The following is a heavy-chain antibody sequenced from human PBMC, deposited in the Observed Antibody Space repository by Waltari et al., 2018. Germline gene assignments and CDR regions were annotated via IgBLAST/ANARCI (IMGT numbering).Heavy chain of an antibody. CDR1: GYTFTVYS. CDR2: INPNRGGT. Sequence: QVQLVQSGAEVTKPGASVKVSCQASGYTFTVYSIHWVRQAPGQGLEWMGRINPNRGGTNYAQKFQGRVTMTRDTSISTAYMELSRLRSDDTAMYYWARTPLGYCSGGSCYPFDYWGQGTLVTVSS. CDR3: ARTPLGYCSGGSCYPFDY. J-gene: IGHJ4*02. V-gene: IGHV1-2*06. D-gene: IGHD2-15*01.